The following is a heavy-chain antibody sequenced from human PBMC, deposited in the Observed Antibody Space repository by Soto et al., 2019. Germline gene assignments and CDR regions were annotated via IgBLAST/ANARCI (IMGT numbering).Heavy chain of an antibody. V-gene: IGHV3-23*01. CDR2: ISGSGDST. CDR3: AKALYGGFTY. J-gene: IGHJ4*02. Sequence: EVRLLESEGGLVQPGGSLRLSCAASGFTFSVYAMSWVRQAPGKGLEWVSGISGSGDSTHYADSVKGRFTVSRDNSKSMLYLQTNSLRAEDTAIYSCAKALYGGFTYWGQGTLVTVSS. CDR1: GFTFSVYA. D-gene: IGHD3-10*01.